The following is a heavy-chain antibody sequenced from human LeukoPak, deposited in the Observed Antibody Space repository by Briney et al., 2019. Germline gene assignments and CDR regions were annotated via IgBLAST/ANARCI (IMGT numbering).Heavy chain of an antibody. CDR1: GFTFDDYA. V-gene: IGHV3-9*01. J-gene: IGHJ3*02. Sequence: GRSLRLSCAASGFTFDDYAMHSVRQAPGKGLEWVSDISWNSGSIGYADSVKGRFTISRHNAKNSLYLQMNSLRAEDTALYYCAKDRLGIAAAGISGAFDIWGQGTMVTVSS. D-gene: IGHD6-13*01. CDR3: AKDRLGIAAAGISGAFDI. CDR2: ISWNSGSI.